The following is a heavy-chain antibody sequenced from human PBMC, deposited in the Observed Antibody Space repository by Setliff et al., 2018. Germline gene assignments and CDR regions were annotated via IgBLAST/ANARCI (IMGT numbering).Heavy chain of an antibody. Sequence: PSETLSLTCTVSGGSISSGSYYWSWIRQPAGKGLEWIGRIYTSGSTNYNPSLKSRVTISVDTSKNQFSLKLSSVTAADTAVYYCARDRRIVGARHAFDIWGQGTMVTI. D-gene: IGHD1-26*01. CDR2: IYTSGST. CDR3: ARDRRIVGARHAFDI. CDR1: GGSISSGSYY. J-gene: IGHJ3*02. V-gene: IGHV4-61*02.